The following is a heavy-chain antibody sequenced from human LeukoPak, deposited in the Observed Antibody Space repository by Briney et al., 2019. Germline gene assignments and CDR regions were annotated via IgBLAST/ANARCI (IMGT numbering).Heavy chain of an antibody. Sequence: GGSLRLSCAASGFTFSDYYMSWIRQAQGKGLEWVSAISGSGGSTYYADSVKGRFTISRDNSKNTLYLQMNSLRAEDTAVYYCAKASGFFDYWGQGTLVTVSS. CDR1: GFTFSDYY. V-gene: IGHV3-23*01. CDR2: ISGSGGST. J-gene: IGHJ4*02. D-gene: IGHD1-26*01. CDR3: AKASGFFDY.